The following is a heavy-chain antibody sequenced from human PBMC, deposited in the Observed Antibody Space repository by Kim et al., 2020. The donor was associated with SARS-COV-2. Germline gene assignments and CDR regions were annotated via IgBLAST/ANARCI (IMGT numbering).Heavy chain of an antibody. D-gene: IGHD4-4*01. CDR2: ISSSSRYT. CDR1: GFTFSDYY. Sequence: GGSLRLSCEASGFTFSDYYMSWIRQAPGKGLEWVSYISSSSRYTNYADSVKGRFTISRDNAKNSLYLQMNSLRAEDTAVYYCARNYYSNPSLSDYWGQGTLVTVSS. V-gene: IGHV3-11*06. J-gene: IGHJ4*02. CDR3: ARNYYSNPSLSDY.